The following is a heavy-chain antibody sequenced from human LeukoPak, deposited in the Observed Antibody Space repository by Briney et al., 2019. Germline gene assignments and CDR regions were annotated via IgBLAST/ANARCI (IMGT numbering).Heavy chain of an antibody. Sequence: GGSLRLSCAASGFTFSSYAMSWVRQAPGKGLEWVSAISGSGGSTYYADSVKGRFTISRDNSKNTLCLQMNSLRAEDTAVYYCAKDPVSLRFLEWLFIWGQGTLVTVSS. J-gene: IGHJ4*02. CDR1: GFTFSSYA. D-gene: IGHD3-3*01. CDR2: ISGSGGST. V-gene: IGHV3-23*01. CDR3: AKDPVSLRFLEWLFI.